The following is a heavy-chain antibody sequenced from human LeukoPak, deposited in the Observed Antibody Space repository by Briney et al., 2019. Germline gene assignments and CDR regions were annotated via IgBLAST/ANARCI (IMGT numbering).Heavy chain of an antibody. CDR1: GGSISSSF. CDR2: INYSGSS. CDR3: ARDTVAAAGDFDY. J-gene: IGHJ4*02. D-gene: IGHD6-25*01. Sequence: SETLSLTCTVSGGSISSSFWSWIRQPPGKGLEWIGCINYSGSSHYNPPLKSRVTISLDTSKNQFSLRLSSVSAADTALYFCARDTVAAAGDFDYWGQGTLVTVSS. V-gene: IGHV4-59*01.